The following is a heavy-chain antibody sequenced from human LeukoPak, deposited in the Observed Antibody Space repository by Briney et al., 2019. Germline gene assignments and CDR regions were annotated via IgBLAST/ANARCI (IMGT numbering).Heavy chain of an antibody. V-gene: IGHV3-23*01. D-gene: IGHD5-12*01. CDR2: ISGSGGST. CDR1: GFSFGSYA. J-gene: IGHJ4*02. Sequence: PGGSLRLSCAASGFSFGSYAMSWVRQAPGKGLEWVSAISGSGGSTYYADSVKGRFTISRDNSKNTLYLQVNSLRTEDTAVYYCAKDRSRYSGYDPRSYYFDYWGQGTLVSVSS. CDR3: AKDRSRYSGYDPRSYYFDY.